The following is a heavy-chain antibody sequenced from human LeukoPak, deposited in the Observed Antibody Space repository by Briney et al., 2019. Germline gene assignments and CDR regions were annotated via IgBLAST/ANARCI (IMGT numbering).Heavy chain of an antibody. CDR2: ISSSGSTI. D-gene: IGHD3-22*01. CDR3: ARGSIVVVTNYDAFDI. CDR1: GFTFSSYE. Sequence: PGGSLRLSCAASGFTFSSYEMNWVRQAPGKGLKWVSYISSSGSTIYYADSVKGRFTISRDNAKNSLYLQMNSLRAEDTAVYYCARGSIVVVTNYDAFDIWGQGTMVTVSS. V-gene: IGHV3-48*03. J-gene: IGHJ3*02.